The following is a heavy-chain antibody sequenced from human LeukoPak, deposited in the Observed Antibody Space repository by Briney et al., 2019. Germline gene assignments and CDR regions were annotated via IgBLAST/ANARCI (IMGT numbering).Heavy chain of an antibody. D-gene: IGHD4-17*01. J-gene: IGHJ4*02. CDR3: ARGAYGTYDY. Sequence: PGGSLRLSCAASGFTFSSYSMNWVRQAPGEGLEWVSSISSTSGSISYADSVKGRFSISRDSAKNSLYLQMHSLRAEDTAVYYCARGAYGTYDYWGQGTLVTVSS. CDR2: ISSTSGSI. CDR1: GFTFSSYS. V-gene: IGHV3-21*01.